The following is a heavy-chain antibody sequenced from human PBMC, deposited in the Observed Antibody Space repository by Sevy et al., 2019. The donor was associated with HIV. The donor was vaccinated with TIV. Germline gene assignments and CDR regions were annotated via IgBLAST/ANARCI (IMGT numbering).Heavy chain of an antibody. CDR2: IYYSGST. CDR1: GGSISSSSYY. J-gene: IGHJ4*02. Sequence: SETLSLTCTVSGGSISSSSYYWGWIRQPPGKGLEWIGSIYYSGSTYYNPSLKSRVTISVDTSKNQFSLKLSSVTAADTAVYYCATFRWEYYDSSGYSGYYFDYWGQGTLVTVSS. CDR3: ATFRWEYYDSSGYSGYYFDY. D-gene: IGHD3-22*01. V-gene: IGHV4-39*01.